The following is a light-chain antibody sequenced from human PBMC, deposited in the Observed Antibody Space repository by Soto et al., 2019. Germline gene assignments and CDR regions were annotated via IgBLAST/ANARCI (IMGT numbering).Light chain of an antibody. CDR2: EVT. V-gene: IGLV2-14*01. CDR3: SSYTSSSSYV. CDR1: SSDVGGYNY. J-gene: IGLJ1*01. Sequence: QSALTQPASVSGSPGQSITISCTGTSSDVGGYNYVSWYQQHPGKAPKVMIYEVTNRPPGVSHRFSGSKSGNTASLTISGLQAEDEADYYCSSYTSSSSYVFGSGTKLTVL.